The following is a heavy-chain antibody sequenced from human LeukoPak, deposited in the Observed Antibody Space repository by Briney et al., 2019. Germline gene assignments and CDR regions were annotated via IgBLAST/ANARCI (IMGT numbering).Heavy chain of an antibody. CDR2: MNPDSTNT. CDR1: EYTFTSYD. Sequence: ASVKVSCKASEYTFTSYDINWVRQATGQGLEWMGWMNPDSTNTGYAQRFQGRVTITRNTSISTAYMELSSLRSEDTAVYYCARSSSGYYDFDYWGQGTLVTVSS. J-gene: IGHJ4*02. CDR3: ARSSSGYYDFDY. D-gene: IGHD3-22*01. V-gene: IGHV1-8*03.